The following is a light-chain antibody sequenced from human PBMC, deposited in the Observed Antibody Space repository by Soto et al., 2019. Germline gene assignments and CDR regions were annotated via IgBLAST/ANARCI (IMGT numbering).Light chain of an antibody. CDR2: AAS. J-gene: IGKJ4*01. CDR1: QGIRND. Sequence: AIRMTQSPSSLSASVGDVDTITCRASQGIRNDLGWYQQKPGKAPKLLIYAASSLQSGVPSRFSGSGSGTDFTLTISSLQSDDFATYYCLQAYTSPVTFGGGTKVDIK. V-gene: IGKV1-6*01. CDR3: LQAYTSPVT.